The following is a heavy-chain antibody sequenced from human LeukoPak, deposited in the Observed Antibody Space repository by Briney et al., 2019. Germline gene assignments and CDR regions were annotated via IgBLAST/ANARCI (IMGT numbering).Heavy chain of an antibody. CDR2: IKYDESEI. CDR3: VRVTTIGYFDY. Sequence: PGGSLRLSCAASGFTFSRFWMGWVRQAPGKGLEWVASIKYDESEIHYVDSVKGRFTISRDNAKNSLYLQMNRLRAEDTAVYFCVRVTTIGYFDYWGQGSLVTVSS. D-gene: IGHD1-1*01. CDR1: GFTFSRFW. J-gene: IGHJ4*02. V-gene: IGHV3-7*04.